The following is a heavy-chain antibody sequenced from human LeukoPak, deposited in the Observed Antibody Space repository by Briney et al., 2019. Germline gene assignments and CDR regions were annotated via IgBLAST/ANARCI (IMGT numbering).Heavy chain of an antibody. CDR2: ISGSGGNT. V-gene: IGHV3-23*01. D-gene: IGHD3-9*01. Sequence: GGSLRLSCAASGFTFSSYSMSWVRQAPGKGLEWVSAISGSGGNTYYADSVKGRFTISRDNFKNTLYLQMNSLRAEDTAVYYCAKPSGINYDILTGSRGGFDYWGQGTLVTVSS. CDR3: AKPSGINYDILTGSRGGFDY. CDR1: GFTFSSYS. J-gene: IGHJ4*02.